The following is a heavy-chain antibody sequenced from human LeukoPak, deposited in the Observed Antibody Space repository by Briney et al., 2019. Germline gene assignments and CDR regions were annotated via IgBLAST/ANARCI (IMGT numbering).Heavy chain of an antibody. CDR3: ARGSPSLRAPFDP. J-gene: IGHJ5*02. V-gene: IGHV4-4*07. CDR1: GDSNINYY. D-gene: IGHD3-10*01. Sequence: SETLSLTCTVSGDSNINYYWTWIRQPAGKGLEWIGRIYTSGNTNYNPSLNSRVTMSVDTSKNQFSLKLSSVTAADTAVYYCARGSPSLRAPFDPWGQGTLVIVSS. CDR2: IYTSGNT.